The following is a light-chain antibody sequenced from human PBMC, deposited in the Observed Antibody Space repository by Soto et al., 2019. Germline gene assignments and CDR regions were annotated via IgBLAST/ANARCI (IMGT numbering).Light chain of an antibody. V-gene: IGKV3-20*01. CDR1: QAVTDSF. CDR3: QQYARSSIT. J-gene: IGKJ2*01. Sequence: EIVLTQSPGSLSLSPGQRATLSCRASQAVTDSFLAWYQQKPGQAPRLLIYGASNRAAGIPDKFIGSGSGTDFTLTISRLDPEDFAVYFCQQYARSSITFGQGTKVEIK. CDR2: GAS.